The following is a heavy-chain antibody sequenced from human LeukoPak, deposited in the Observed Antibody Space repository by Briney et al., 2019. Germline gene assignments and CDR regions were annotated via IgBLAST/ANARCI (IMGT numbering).Heavy chain of an antibody. V-gene: IGHV3-30-3*01. J-gene: IGHJ4*02. CDR1: GFTFSSYA. CDR3: ARDLNYYGDY. Sequence: GGSLRLSCAASGFTFSSYAMHWVRQAPGKGLEWVAVISYDGSNKYYADSVKGRFTISRDNSKNTLYLQMNSLGAEDTAVYYCARDLNYYGDYWGQGTLVTASS. D-gene: IGHD3-10*01. CDR2: ISYDGSNK.